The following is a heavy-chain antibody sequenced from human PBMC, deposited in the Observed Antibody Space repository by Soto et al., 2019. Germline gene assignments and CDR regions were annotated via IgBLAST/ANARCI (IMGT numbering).Heavy chain of an antibody. J-gene: IGHJ6*02. V-gene: IGHV3-9*01. CDR1: GITFDDYS. Sequence: SLIVSWASSGITFDDYSMHLVLQAPGKGLEWVSGISWNSGSIGYADSVKGRFTISRDNAKNSLYLQMNSLRAEDTALYYCAKDLKRAIVVVTTHYGMDVWGQGTTVTVSS. CDR3: AKDLKRAIVVVTTHYGMDV. CDR2: ISWNSGSI. D-gene: IGHD3-22*01.